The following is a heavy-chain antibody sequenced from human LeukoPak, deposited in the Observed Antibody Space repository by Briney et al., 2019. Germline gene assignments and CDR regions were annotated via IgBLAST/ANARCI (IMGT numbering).Heavy chain of an antibody. V-gene: IGHV4-31*03. D-gene: IGHD6-13*01. CDR1: GGSISSGGYY. Sequence: SQTLSLTCTVSGGSISSGGYYWSWIRQHPGKGLEWIGYIYYSGSTYYNPPLKSRVTISVDTSKNQFSLELSSVTAADTAVYYCAREERAAAAEGGFDYWGQGTLVTVSS. J-gene: IGHJ4*02. CDR2: IYYSGST. CDR3: AREERAAAAEGGFDY.